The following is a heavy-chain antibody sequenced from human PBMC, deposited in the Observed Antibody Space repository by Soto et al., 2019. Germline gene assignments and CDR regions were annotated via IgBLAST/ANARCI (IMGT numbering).Heavy chain of an antibody. Sequence: PGGSLRLSCAASGFTFSSYAMSWVRQAPGKGLEWVSAISGSGGSTYYADSVKGRFTISRDNSKNTLYLQMNRLRAEDTAVYYCAKDGDVYYDSSGYYGYFDSWGQGTL. J-gene: IGHJ4*02. V-gene: IGHV3-23*01. D-gene: IGHD3-22*01. CDR2: ISGSGGST. CDR1: GFTFSSYA. CDR3: AKDGDVYYDSSGYYGYFDS.